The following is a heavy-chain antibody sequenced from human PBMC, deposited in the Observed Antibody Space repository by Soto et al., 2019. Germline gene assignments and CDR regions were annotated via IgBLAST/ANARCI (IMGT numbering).Heavy chain of an antibody. J-gene: IGHJ5*02. CDR2: IYYSGST. V-gene: IGHV4-39*01. D-gene: IGHD6-13*01. CDR3: ARHPRSQDAAAATGWFDP. Sequence: SETLSLTCTVSGGSISSSSFHWGWIRQPPGKGLEWIGSIYYSGSTYYNPSLKSRVTISVDTSKNQFSLKLSSVTAADTAVYYCARHPRSQDAAAATGWFDPWGQGTLVTVSS. CDR1: GGSISSSSFH.